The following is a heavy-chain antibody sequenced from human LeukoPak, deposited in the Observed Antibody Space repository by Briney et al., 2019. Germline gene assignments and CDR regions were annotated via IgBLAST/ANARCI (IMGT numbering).Heavy chain of an antibody. V-gene: IGHV4-38-2*02. CDR1: DYSISTNNY. CDR2: IYHSGST. Sequence: SETLSLTCTVSDYSISTNNYWGWIWQPPGKGLEWIGSIYHSGSTYYNPSLRSRVTISVDTSKNQFSLKLSSVTAADTAVYYCASRTVVTPGYYYYYMDVWGKGTTVNVSS. J-gene: IGHJ6*03. CDR3: ASRTVVTPGYYYYYMDV. D-gene: IGHD4-23*01.